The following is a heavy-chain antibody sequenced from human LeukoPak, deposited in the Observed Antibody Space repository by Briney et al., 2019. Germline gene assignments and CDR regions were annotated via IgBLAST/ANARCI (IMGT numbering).Heavy chain of an antibody. V-gene: IGHV4-38-2*01. CDR1: DYSISSGYR. CDR3: ARYRDGHTPFDH. Sequence: PSETLSLSCAVSDYSISSGYRWGGFREPPGRGLAWFGSIYNSGITYYNPSLKSGVTISVDTSNNRFSLELTSVTATDTAVYYCARYRDGHTPFDHWGQGTLVTVSS. J-gene: IGHJ4*02. CDR2: IYNSGIT. D-gene: IGHD5-24*01.